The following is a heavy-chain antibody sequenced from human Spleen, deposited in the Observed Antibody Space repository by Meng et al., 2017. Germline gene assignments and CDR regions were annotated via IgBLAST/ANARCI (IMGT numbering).Heavy chain of an antibody. CDR1: GGSISSIDW. J-gene: IGHJ4*02. D-gene: IGHD6-19*01. CDR2: IYHGGDT. CDR3: ASWIYSCGWQ. V-gene: IGHV4/OR15-8*02. Sequence: QLHVRGSGQGLVNHSGTLSLTCVVSGGSISSIDWWSWVRQPPGKGLEWIGEIYHGGDTNYNPSLKSRVTIAIDRSKNQFSLKLSSVTAADTAVYYCASWIYSCGWQWGQGTLVTVSS.